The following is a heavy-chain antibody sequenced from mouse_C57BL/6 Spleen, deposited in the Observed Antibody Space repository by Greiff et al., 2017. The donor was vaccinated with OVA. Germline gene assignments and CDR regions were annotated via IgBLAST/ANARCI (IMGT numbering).Heavy chain of an antibody. V-gene: IGHV1-76*01. Sequence: QVQLKESGAELVRPGASVKLSCKASGYTFTDYYINWVKQRPGQGLEWIARIYPGSGNTYYNEKFKGKATLTAEKPSSTAYMQLSSLTSEDSAVYFCARRGSSGRYYYAMDYWGQGTSVTVSS. CDR2: IYPGSGNT. CDR3: ARRGSSGRYYYAMDY. D-gene: IGHD3-2*02. J-gene: IGHJ4*01. CDR1: GYTFTDYY.